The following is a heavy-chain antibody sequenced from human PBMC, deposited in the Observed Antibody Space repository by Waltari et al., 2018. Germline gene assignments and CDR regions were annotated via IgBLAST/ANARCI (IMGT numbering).Heavy chain of an antibody. CDR3: ALRDTVTTGPWAFDI. V-gene: IGHV1-69*10. CDR2: IIATRGIA. J-gene: IGHJ3*02. CDR1: GLTFSSYA. D-gene: IGHD4-17*01. Sequence: QVQLVQSGAEVKKPGSSVKVSCKASGLTFSSYAIRWLRQPPGPGLEWMGGIIATRGIANYAQKYQGRVTITAEKSTSTAYMELSSLRSEDTAVYYCALRDTVTTGPWAFDIWGQGTMVTVSS.